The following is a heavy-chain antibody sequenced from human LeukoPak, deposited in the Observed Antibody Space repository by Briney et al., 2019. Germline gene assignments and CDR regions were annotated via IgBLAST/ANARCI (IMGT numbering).Heavy chain of an antibody. D-gene: IGHD1-26*01. Sequence: ASVKVSCKASGYTFTSYGISWVRQAPGQGLEWMGWISAYNGNTNYAQKLQGRVTMTTDTSTSTAYRELRSLRSDDTAVYYCARRVRLGATDYWGQGTLVTVSS. CDR3: ARRVRLGATDY. J-gene: IGHJ4*02. V-gene: IGHV1-18*01. CDR2: ISAYNGNT. CDR1: GYTFTSYG.